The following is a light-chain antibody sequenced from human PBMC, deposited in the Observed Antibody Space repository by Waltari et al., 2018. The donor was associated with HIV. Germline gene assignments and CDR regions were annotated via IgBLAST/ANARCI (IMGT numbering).Light chain of an antibody. CDR1: SRHGGGYHY. CDR2: DVS. CDR3: CSYAGSSTWV. Sequence: QSALTQPASVSGSPGQSITISCPGTSRHGGGYHYVSWYQQHPGKAPKRMIYDVSKRPSGVSNRFSGSKSGNTASLTISGLQAEDEADYYCCSYAGSSTWVFGGGTKLTVL. V-gene: IGLV2-23*02. J-gene: IGLJ3*02.